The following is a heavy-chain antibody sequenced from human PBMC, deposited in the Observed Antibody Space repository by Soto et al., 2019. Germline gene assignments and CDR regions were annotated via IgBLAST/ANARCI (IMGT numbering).Heavy chain of an antibody. CDR3: ARELAASLGGYYYYYGMDV. J-gene: IGHJ6*02. D-gene: IGHD6-6*01. CDR1: GYTFTGYY. Sequence: ASVKVSCKASGYTFTGYYMHWVRQAPGQGLEWMGWINPNSGGTNYAQKFQGRVTMTRDTSISTAYMELSRLRSGDTAVYYCARELAASLGGYYYYYGMDVWGQGTKVSVSS. CDR2: INPNSGGT. V-gene: IGHV1-2*02.